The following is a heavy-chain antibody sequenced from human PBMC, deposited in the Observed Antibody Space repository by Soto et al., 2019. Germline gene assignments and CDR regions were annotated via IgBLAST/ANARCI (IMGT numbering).Heavy chain of an antibody. V-gene: IGHV1-2*02. Sequence: ASVKVSCKASGYTFTDYYIHWVRQAPGQGLEWMGWTNPNGGATLFAQKFQDRVTMTRDTSISTAYMDLSRLTSDDTAVYYCARVKDYSNPMDVWGQGTTVTVSS. CDR2: TNPNGGAT. D-gene: IGHD4-4*01. CDR1: GYTFTDYY. J-gene: IGHJ6*02. CDR3: ARVKDYSNPMDV.